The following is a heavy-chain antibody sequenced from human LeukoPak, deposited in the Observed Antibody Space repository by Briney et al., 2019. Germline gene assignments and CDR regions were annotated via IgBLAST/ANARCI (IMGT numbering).Heavy chain of an antibody. V-gene: IGHV3-11*04. CDR2: ISSSGSTI. D-gene: IGHD6-13*01. Sequence: GGSLRLSCAASGFTFSDYYMSWIRQAPGKGLEWVSYISSSGSTIYYADSVKGRFTISRGNAKNSLYLQMNSLRAEDTAVYYCARVSAAAGYYYYYYMDVWGKGTTVTVSS. CDR1: GFTFSDYY. J-gene: IGHJ6*03. CDR3: ARVSAAAGYYYYYYMDV.